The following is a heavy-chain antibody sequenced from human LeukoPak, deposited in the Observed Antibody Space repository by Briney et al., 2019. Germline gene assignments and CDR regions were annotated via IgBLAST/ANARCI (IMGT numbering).Heavy chain of an antibody. CDR3: ARIKNNWFDP. CDR2: ISYDGNNK. CDR1: GFTFSSYY. J-gene: IGHJ5*02. Sequence: GVSVRLSCAASGFTFSSYYMHWVRQAPGKGLEWVAVISYDGNNKYYADSVQGRFTISRDNSKKTLYLQMNSLRAEDTAVYYCARIKNNWFDPWGQGTLVTVSS. V-gene: IGHV3-30-3*01.